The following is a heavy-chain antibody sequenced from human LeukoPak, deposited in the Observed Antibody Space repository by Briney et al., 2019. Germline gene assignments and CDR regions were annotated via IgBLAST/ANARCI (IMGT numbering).Heavy chain of an antibody. CDR2: ISGSGGST. CDR3: AKKGGYDSSGYYPLDY. D-gene: IGHD3-22*01. Sequence: GGSLRLSCAASGFTFSSYGMSWVRQAPGKGLEWVSAISGSGGSTYYADSVKGRFTIPRDNSKNTLYLQMNSLRAEDTAVYYCAKKGGYDSSGYYPLDYWGRGTLVTVSS. CDR1: GFTFSSYG. J-gene: IGHJ4*02. V-gene: IGHV3-23*01.